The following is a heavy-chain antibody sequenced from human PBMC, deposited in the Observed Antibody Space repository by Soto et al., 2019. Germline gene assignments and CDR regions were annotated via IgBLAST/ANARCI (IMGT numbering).Heavy chain of an antibody. Sequence: SETLSLTCAVYGGSFSGYYWSWIRQPPGKGLEWIGEINHSGSTNYNPSLKSRVTISVDTSKNQFSLKLSSVTAADTAVYYCARGRIGYCSGTSCQSGYYYYYGMDVWGQGTTVTVSS. CDR2: INHSGST. D-gene: IGHD2-2*01. J-gene: IGHJ6*02. CDR3: ARGRIGYCSGTSCQSGYYYYYGMDV. V-gene: IGHV4-34*01. CDR1: GGSFSGYY.